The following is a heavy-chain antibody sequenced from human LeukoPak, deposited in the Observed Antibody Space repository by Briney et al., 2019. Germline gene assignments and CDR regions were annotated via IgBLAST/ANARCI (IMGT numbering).Heavy chain of an antibody. CDR3: AKDTRSRVSGPLDY. D-gene: IGHD3-3*01. Sequence: GGSLRLSCAASGFTFSNYALNWVRQAPGKGLEWVSGISDSGDYTPYADSVKGRFSISRDNSKNTLFLQMDSLRVEDTAVYYCAKDTRSRVSGPLDYWGQGTLVTVSS. J-gene: IGHJ4*02. CDR2: ISDSGDYT. V-gene: IGHV3-23*01. CDR1: GFTFSNYA.